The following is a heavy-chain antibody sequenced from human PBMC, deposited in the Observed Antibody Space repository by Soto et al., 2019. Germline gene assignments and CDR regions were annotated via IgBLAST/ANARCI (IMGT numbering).Heavy chain of an antibody. CDR2: IYSSGST. D-gene: IGHD5-18*01. Sequence: SETLSLTCTVSGGSISNYYWNWIRQPPGKGLEWIGYIYSSGSTNYNPSLQNRVTISIDTSKNQVSLKLNSVTAADTAVYYWAKCLPHSYCACYFDYWGQGTLVTV. CDR3: AKCLPHSYCACYFDY. J-gene: IGHJ4*02. V-gene: IGHV4-59*01. CDR1: GGSISNYY.